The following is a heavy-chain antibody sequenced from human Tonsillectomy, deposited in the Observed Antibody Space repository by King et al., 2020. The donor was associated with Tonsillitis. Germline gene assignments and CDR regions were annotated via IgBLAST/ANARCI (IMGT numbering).Heavy chain of an antibody. CDR2: IIWDSGSL. V-gene: IGHV3-9*01. CDR1: GFTFDDYA. J-gene: IGHJ4*02. CDR3: ANAKADADYYFDC. D-gene: IGHD6-19*01. Sequence: VQLVESGGGLIQPGRSLRLSCEASGFTFDDYAMHWVRQAPGRGLEWVSGIIWDSGSLGYAASVKGRFTISRDNAKNHLYLQTNSLITEDTALYYCANAKADADYYFDCWDQGTLVTASA.